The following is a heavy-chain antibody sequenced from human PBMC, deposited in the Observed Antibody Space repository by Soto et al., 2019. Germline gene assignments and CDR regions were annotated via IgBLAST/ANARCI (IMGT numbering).Heavy chain of an antibody. V-gene: IGHV3-48*02. CDR2: ISSSSRTI. CDR3: TRADFYGSGNADY. D-gene: IGHD3-10*01. Sequence: EVQLVESGGGLVQPGGSLRLSCAASGFIFSTFDMNWVRQAPGKGLEWVSYISSSSRTIYHADSVKGRFTISRDNAKNSLILQMNSLRDEDTALYYCTRADFYGSGNADYWGQGTLVTVSS. J-gene: IGHJ4*02. CDR1: GFIFSTFD.